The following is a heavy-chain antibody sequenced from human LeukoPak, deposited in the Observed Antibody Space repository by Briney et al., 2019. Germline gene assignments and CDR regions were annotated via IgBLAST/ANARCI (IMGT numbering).Heavy chain of an antibody. Sequence: GGSLRLSCAASGFAFSDYFMHWVRQSPEKGLVWVSDIHPHGRYAAYADSVRGRFTISRDDAKNTLYLQMNSLTSEDTAVYYCVRGTNDWKGLDYWGQGTLVTAS. J-gene: IGHJ4*02. V-gene: IGHV3-74*03. D-gene: IGHD1-1*01. CDR1: GFAFSDYF. CDR2: IHPHGRYA. CDR3: VRGTNDWKGLDY.